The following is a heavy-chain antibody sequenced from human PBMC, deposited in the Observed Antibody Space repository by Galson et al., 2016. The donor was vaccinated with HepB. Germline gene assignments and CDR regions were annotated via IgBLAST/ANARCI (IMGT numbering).Heavy chain of an antibody. CDR2: LSGTGDTT. V-gene: IGHV3-23*01. D-gene: IGHD6-6*01. CDR3: AKDRLWVDSSCYEDPAVEWFDP. J-gene: IGHJ5*02. CDR1: GFTFSSYA. Sequence: SLRLSCAASGFTFSSYAMSWVRQAPGKGLEWVSALSGTGDTTYYADSVKGRFTISRDNSKNILYLQLNSLRVDDTAVYFCAKDRLWVDSSCYEDPAVEWFDPWGQGTLVTVSS.